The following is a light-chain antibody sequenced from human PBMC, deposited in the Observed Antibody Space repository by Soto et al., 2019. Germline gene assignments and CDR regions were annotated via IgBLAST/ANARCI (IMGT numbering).Light chain of an antibody. CDR2: DVT. CDR3: SSYTSSRTPYV. CDR1: SSDVGGYNY. Sequence: QSVLTQPASVSGSPGQSITISCTGTSSDVGGYNYVSWYQQHPVKAPKLMIYDVTNRPSGVSDRFSGSKSGNTASLTISGLQAEDEADYDCSSYTSSRTPYVFGTGTKLTVL. J-gene: IGLJ1*01. V-gene: IGLV2-14*01.